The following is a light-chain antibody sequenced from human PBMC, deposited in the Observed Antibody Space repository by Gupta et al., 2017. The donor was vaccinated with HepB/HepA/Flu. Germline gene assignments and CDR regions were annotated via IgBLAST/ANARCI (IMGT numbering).Light chain of an antibody. J-gene: IGLJ2*01. CDR3: AAWDDSRNGVV. V-gene: IGLV1-44*01. CDR1: RSNIGSNT. Sequence: QSVLTQPPSASGTPGQRVTISCSGSRSNIGSNTVNWYQQLPGTAPHLLIYNDDKRPSGVPDRVSGSKSGTSASLAISGPQAEDEADYYCAAWDDSRNGVVFGGGTKLTV. CDR2: NDD.